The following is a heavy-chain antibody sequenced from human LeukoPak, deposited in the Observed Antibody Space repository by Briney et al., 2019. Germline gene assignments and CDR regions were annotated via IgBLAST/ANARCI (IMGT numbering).Heavy chain of an antibody. CDR3: AKGEYCSSTSCPPHYYGMDV. J-gene: IGHJ6*02. CDR1: GFTFSSYG. CDR2: ISYDGSNK. Sequence: GRSLRLSCAASGFTFSSYGMHWVRQAPGKGLEWVAVISYDGSNKYYADSVKGRFTISRDNSKNTLYLQMNSLRAEDTAVYYCAKGEYCSSTSCPPHYYGMDVWGQGTTVTVSS. D-gene: IGHD2-2*01. V-gene: IGHV3-30*18.